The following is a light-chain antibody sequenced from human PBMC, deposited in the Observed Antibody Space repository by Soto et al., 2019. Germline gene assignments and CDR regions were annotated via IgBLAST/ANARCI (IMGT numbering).Light chain of an antibody. CDR1: QSITSL. CDR3: QDYNPYSP. J-gene: IGKJ4*01. V-gene: IGKV1-5*03. CDR2: KTS. Sequence: DIQMTQSPSTLSASVGDRVTITCRASQSITSLLAWYQQKPGEAPKLLIYKTSTLESGVPSRFSGSGSGTEFTLTINNLQPDDFASYYCQDYNPYSPFGGGTKVEIK.